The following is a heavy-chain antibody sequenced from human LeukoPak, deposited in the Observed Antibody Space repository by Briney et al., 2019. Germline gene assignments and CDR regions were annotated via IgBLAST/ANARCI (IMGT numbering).Heavy chain of an antibody. CDR3: AVADYFDY. D-gene: IGHD6-13*01. CDR1: AFTFSSYA. Sequence: GGSLRLSCAASAFTFSSYAMHWVREAPGKGLEWVAVISYDGSNKYYADSVKGRFTISRDNSKNTLYLQMNSLRAEDTAVYYCAVADYFDYWGQGTLVTVSS. V-gene: IGHV3-30-3*01. J-gene: IGHJ4*02. CDR2: ISYDGSNK.